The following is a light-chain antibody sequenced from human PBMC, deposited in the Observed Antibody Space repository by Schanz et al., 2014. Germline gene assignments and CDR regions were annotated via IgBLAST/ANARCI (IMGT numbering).Light chain of an antibody. CDR1: SSDVGGYNY. J-gene: IGLJ2*01. Sequence: QSVLTQPASVSGSPGQSITISCTGTSSDVGGYNYVSWYQQHPGEAPKLLIYEGTKRPSGVPDRFSGSKSGTSASLAITGLQAEDGADYYCQSYDTRLGGVLFGGGTKVTVL. CDR3: QSYDTRLGGVL. CDR2: EGT. V-gene: IGLV2-14*01.